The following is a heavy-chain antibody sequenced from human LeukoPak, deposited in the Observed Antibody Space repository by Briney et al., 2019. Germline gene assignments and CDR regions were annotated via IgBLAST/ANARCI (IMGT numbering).Heavy chain of an antibody. J-gene: IGHJ4*02. CDR2: ISSSSSTI. CDR3: ARDHAYCSGGSCPNLFDY. CDR1: GFTFSSYS. Sequence: GGPLRLSCAASGFTFSSYSMNWVRQAPGKGLEWVSYISSSSSTIYYADSVKGRFTISRDNAKNSLYLQMNSLRAEDTAVYYCARDHAYCSGGSCPNLFDYWGQGTLVTVSS. V-gene: IGHV3-48*01. D-gene: IGHD2-15*01.